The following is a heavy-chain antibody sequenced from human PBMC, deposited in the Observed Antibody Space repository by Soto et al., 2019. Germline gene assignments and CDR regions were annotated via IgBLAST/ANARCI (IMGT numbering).Heavy chain of an antibody. Sequence: EVQLVETGGGLIQPGGSLRLSCAASGFTVSSNYMSWVRQAPGKGLEWVSVIYSGGSTYYADSVKGRFTISRDNSKNTLYLQMNSLRAEDTAVHYCASVSGATHYYYYYGMDVWGQGTTVTVSS. CDR2: IYSGGST. CDR3: ASVSGATHYYYYYGMDV. CDR1: GFTVSSNY. V-gene: IGHV3-53*02. J-gene: IGHJ6*02. D-gene: IGHD1-26*01.